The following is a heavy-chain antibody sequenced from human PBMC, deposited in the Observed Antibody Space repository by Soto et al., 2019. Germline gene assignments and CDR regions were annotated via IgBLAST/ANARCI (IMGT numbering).Heavy chain of an antibody. D-gene: IGHD3-22*01. J-gene: IGHJ4*02. Sequence: GGSLRLSCAASGFTFSSNGMHWVRQAPGKGLEWVAVIWYDGNKKYYGDSVRGRFTISRDNSKNTLYLEMNSLRAEDTAVYYCVVDTSGLLDYRGQGTQVTVSS. CDR1: GFTFSSNG. CDR3: VVDTSGLLDY. CDR2: IWYDGNKK. V-gene: IGHV3-33*03.